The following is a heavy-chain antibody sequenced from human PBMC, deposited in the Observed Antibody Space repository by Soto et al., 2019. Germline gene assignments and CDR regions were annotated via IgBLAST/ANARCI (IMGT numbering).Heavy chain of an antibody. V-gene: IGHV1-69*10. Sequence: ASVKVSCKASGGTFSSYAISWVRQAPGQGLEWMGGIIPILGIANYAQKFQGRVTITADKSTSTTYMELSSLRSEDRAVYYCAREGYCSSTSCRYYYYYGMDVWGQGTTVTVSS. D-gene: IGHD2-2*01. CDR1: GGTFSSYA. J-gene: IGHJ6*02. CDR2: IIPILGIA. CDR3: AREGYCSSTSCRYYYYYGMDV.